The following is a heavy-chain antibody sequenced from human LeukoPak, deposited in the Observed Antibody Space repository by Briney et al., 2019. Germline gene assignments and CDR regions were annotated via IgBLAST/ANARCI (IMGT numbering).Heavy chain of an antibody. Sequence: ASVKVSCKASGYNFADYYIHWVRQAPGQGLEWMGWINPKSGGTNYAQKFRGRVTMTRDTSISTAYMELSGLRSDDTAVYYCARDSGLGPTWHPFDHWGQGTPVTVSS. CDR3: ARDSGLGPTWHPFDH. D-gene: IGHD1-26*01. J-gene: IGHJ4*02. CDR2: INPKSGGT. CDR1: GYNFADYY. V-gene: IGHV1-2*02.